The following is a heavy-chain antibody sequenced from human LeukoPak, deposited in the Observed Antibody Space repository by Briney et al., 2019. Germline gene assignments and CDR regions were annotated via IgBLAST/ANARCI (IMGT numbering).Heavy chain of an antibody. J-gene: IGHJ2*01. CDR2: INPNSGGT. CDR3: ARYPLDHWYFDL. CDR1: GYTFTGYY. D-gene: IGHD6-6*01. V-gene: IGHV1-2*06. Sequence: ASVKVSCKASGYTFTGYYMHWVRQGPGQGLEWMGRINPNSGGTNYAQKFQGRVTMTRDTSISTAYMELSRLRSDDTAVYYCARYPLDHWYFDLWGRGTLVTVSS.